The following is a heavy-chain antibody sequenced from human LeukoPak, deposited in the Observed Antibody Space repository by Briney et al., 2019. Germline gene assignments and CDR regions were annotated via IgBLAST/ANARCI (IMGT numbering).Heavy chain of an antibody. CDR2: IIPILGIA. CDR1: GGTFSSYA. J-gene: IGHJ4*02. Sequence: SVRVSCKASGGTFSSYAISWVRQAPGQGLEWMGRIIPILGIANYAQKFQGRVTITADKSTSTAYMELSSLRSEDTAVYYCARANCSSASCYPDYWGQGTLVTVSS. D-gene: IGHD2-2*01. CDR3: ARANCSSASCYPDY. V-gene: IGHV1-69*04.